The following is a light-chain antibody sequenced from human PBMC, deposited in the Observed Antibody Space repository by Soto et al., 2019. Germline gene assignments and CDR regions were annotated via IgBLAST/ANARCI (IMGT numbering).Light chain of an antibody. Sequence: DIQMTQSPSTLSASVGDRVTITCRASQSISSWLAWYQQKPGKAPKLLIYDASILESGVPSRFSGSGSRTEFTLTISSLQPDDCATYYCQQYKSYSRTFGQGTKVEIK. CDR3: QQYKSYSRT. CDR2: DAS. J-gene: IGKJ1*01. V-gene: IGKV1-5*01. CDR1: QSISSW.